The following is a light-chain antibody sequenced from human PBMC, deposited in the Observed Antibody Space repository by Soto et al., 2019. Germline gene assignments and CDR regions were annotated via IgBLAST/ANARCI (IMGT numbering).Light chain of an antibody. CDR1: SSDVGGYNF. CDR2: EVT. CDR3: SSYAGSKNRYV. Sequence: QSALTQPPSASGSRGQSVSISCAGTSSDVGGYNFVSWYQQHPGKAPKLILYEVTKRPSGVPDRFSGSKSGNTASLTVSGLQTEDAAHYYCSSYAGSKNRYVFGTGTKLTVL. J-gene: IGLJ1*01. V-gene: IGLV2-8*01.